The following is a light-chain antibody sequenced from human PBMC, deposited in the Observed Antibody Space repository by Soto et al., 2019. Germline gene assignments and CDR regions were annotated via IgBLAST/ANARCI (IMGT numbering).Light chain of an antibody. CDR2: GAS. V-gene: IGKV3-15*01. CDR1: QSVSSN. J-gene: IGKJ2*02. Sequence: EIVMTQSPATLSVSPGERATLSCRASQSVSSNLAWYQQKPGQAPRLLIYGASTRATGIPARFSGSGSGTEFTLTISSLQSEDFAVYYCQQYNNLPCTFGHGTKLEIK. CDR3: QQYNNLPCT.